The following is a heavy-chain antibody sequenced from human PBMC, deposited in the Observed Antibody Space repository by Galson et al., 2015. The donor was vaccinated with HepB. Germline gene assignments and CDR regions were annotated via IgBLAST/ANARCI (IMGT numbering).Heavy chain of an antibody. Sequence: SLRLSCAASGFTFSSYAIHWVRQAPGKGLEWVAVISSDGSNKNFADSVKGRFTISRDNSKNTLYLQMNSLRAEDTAVYYCARDRLVVSYDAFDIWGQGTMVTVSS. CDR1: GFTFSSYA. D-gene: IGHD3-22*01. J-gene: IGHJ3*02. CDR3: ARDRLVVSYDAFDI. V-gene: IGHV3-30*04. CDR2: ISSDGSNK.